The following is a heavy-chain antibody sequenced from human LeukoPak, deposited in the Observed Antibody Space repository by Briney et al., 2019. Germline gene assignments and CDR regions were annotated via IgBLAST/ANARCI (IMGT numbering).Heavy chain of an antibody. J-gene: IGHJ4*02. V-gene: IGHV3-43*02. D-gene: IGHD2-15*01. CDR1: GFTFDDYA. CDR2: VSGSGGTT. Sequence: GGSLRLSCAAPGFTFDDYAMHWVREAPGKGLEWVSLVSGSGGTTDYADSVRGRFTISRDNSKNSLYLQMNSLSPEDTAFYYCAKEVGGGRSYSVFDCWGQGTLVTVSS. CDR3: AKEVGGGRSYSVFDC.